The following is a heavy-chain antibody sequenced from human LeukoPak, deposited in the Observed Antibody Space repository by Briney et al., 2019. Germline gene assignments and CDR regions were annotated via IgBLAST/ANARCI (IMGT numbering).Heavy chain of an antibody. CDR3: AKDLPPYSGYDLPTPGV. CDR2: IRYDGSNK. J-gene: IGHJ6*04. Sequence: GGSLRLSCAASGFTFSSYGMHWVRQAPGKGLEWVAFIRYDGSNKYYADSVKGRFTISRDNSKNTLYLQMNSLRAEDTAVYYCAKDLPPYSGYDLPTPGVWGKGTTVTISS. D-gene: IGHD5-12*01. CDR1: GFTFSSYG. V-gene: IGHV3-30*02.